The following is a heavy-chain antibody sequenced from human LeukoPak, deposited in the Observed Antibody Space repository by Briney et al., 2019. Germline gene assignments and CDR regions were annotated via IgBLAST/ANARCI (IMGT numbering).Heavy chain of an antibody. CDR3: ARGLRGEDYQLLPFGS. CDR2: VYYSGST. J-gene: IGHJ5*02. V-gene: IGHV4-59*01. Sequence: PSETLSLTCTVSGGSISSYYWNWIRQPPGKGLEWIGYVYYSGSTNYSPSLKSRVTISVDTSKNQFSLKLSSVTAADTAVYYCARGLRGEDYQLLPFGSWGQGTLVTVSS. D-gene: IGHD3-22*01. CDR1: GGSISSYY.